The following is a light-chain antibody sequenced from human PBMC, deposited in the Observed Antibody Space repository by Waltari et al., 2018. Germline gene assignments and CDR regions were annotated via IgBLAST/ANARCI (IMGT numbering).Light chain of an antibody. CDR2: ATS. V-gene: IGKV1-39*01. J-gene: IGKJ1*01. Sequence: IQMTQSPSSLSAFVGARVIITCRASQSIGTSLNWYQQKPGKAPKLLIYATSTLQSGVPSRFSGSGSGTDFTLTISSLQPEDFATYSCHQNYSPPPTFGQGTKVEIK. CDR3: HQNYSPPPT. CDR1: QSIGTS.